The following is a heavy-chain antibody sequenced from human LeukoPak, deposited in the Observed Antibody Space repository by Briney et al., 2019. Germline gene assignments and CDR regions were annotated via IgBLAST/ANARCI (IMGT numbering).Heavy chain of an antibody. J-gene: IGHJ4*02. D-gene: IGHD3-3*01. CDR2: INSDGSST. Sequence: GGSLRLSCAASGFTFSSYWMHWVRQAPGKGLVWVSRINSDGSSTSYADSVKGRFTISRDNAKNTLYLQMNSLRAEDTAVYYCASDLGYDFWSGYSGYWGQGTLVTVSS. CDR1: GFTFSSYW. CDR3: ASDLGYDFWSGYSGY. V-gene: IGHV3-74*01.